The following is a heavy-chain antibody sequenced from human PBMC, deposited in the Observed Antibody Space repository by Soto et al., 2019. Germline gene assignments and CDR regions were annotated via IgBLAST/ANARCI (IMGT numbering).Heavy chain of an antibody. V-gene: IGHV3-23*01. CDR2: ISYSADKT. J-gene: IGHJ3*01. CDR1: GFTFNTYV. D-gene: IGHD1-7*01. Sequence: EVQLLESGGGLVQPGGSLRLSCAASGFTFNTYVMNWVRQAPGKGLEWVSTISYSADKTHYADSVKGRFTISRDNSGDTLFLQMTSLRADDAAVYYCARRARTATPNWGAFDVWGQGTMVTVSS. CDR3: ARRARTATPNWGAFDV.